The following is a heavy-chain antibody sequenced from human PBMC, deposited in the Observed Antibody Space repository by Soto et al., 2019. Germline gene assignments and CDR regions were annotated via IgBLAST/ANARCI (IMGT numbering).Heavy chain of an antibody. J-gene: IGHJ4*02. V-gene: IGHV1-69*19. CDR3: AREVQVHTPAFVY. D-gene: IGHD3-10*01. CDR2: ISPMFAAA. CDR1: GGTFNTYA. Sequence: QVQLVQSGAEMKKPGSSVKVSCQSSGGTFNTYAMNWVRQAPVQGPEWMGDISPMFAAANYAPKFQGRVTITADESTGTSYMQLSSLTSEDTALYFCAREVQVHTPAFVYWGQGTLVTVSS.